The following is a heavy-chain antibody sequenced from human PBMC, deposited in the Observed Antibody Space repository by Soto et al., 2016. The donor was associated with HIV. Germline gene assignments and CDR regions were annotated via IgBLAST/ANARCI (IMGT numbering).Heavy chain of an antibody. V-gene: IGHV1-69*14. CDR3: ARGGPGANFYDKDAYPDGFGT. CDR2: AIAILETV. D-gene: IGHD3-16*01. J-gene: IGHJ3*02. CDR1: GGTFSSYA. Sequence: QVQLVQSGAEVKKPGSSVKVSCKASGGTFSSYAISWVRQAPGQGLEWMGGAIAILETVEYARRFQHRLTIVADKVTTTAYMELTSLKYEDTAVYYCARGGPGANFYDKDAYPDGFGTWGQGTMIIVSS.